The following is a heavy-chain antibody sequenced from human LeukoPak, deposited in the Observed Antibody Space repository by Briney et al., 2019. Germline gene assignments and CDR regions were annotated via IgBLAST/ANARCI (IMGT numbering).Heavy chain of an antibody. D-gene: IGHD6-13*01. Sequence: SQTLSLTCTVSGGSISSGSYYWSWIRQPAGKGLEWIGRIYTSGSTNYNPSLKSRVTISVDTSKNQFSLKLSSVTAADTAVYYCAREVGQAGYSSSWEQFYYYYYYMDVWGKGTPVTVSS. CDR1: GGSISSGSYY. CDR3: AREVGQAGYSSSWEQFYYYYYYMDV. J-gene: IGHJ6*03. V-gene: IGHV4-61*02. CDR2: IYTSGST.